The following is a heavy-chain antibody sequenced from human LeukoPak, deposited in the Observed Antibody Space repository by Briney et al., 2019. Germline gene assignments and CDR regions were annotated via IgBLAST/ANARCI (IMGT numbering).Heavy chain of an antibody. V-gene: IGHV3-9*01. CDR1: GFTFDDYA. CDR2: ISWNSGSI. Sequence: GRSLRLSCAASGFTFDDYAMHWVRQAPGKGLEWVSGISWNSGSIVYADSVKGRFTISRDNAKNSLYLQMNSLRAEDTALYYCAKASYGDYYFDYWGQGTLVTVSS. J-gene: IGHJ4*02. D-gene: IGHD4-17*01. CDR3: AKASYGDYYFDY.